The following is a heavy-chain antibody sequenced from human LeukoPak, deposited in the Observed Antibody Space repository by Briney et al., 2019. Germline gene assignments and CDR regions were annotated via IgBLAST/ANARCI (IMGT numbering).Heavy chain of an antibody. CDR1: GESFIGYF. J-gene: IGHJ3*02. D-gene: IGHD2-2*01. CDR3: ARGSVNYCSSTSCSGAFDI. CDR2: INHSGST. V-gene: IGHV4-34*01. Sequence: SETLSLTCSVSGESFIGYFWTWLRQPPGKGLEWIGEINHSGSTNYNPSLKSRVTISVDTSKNQFSLKLSSVTAADTAVYYCARGSVNYCSSTSCSGAFDIWGQGTMVTVSS.